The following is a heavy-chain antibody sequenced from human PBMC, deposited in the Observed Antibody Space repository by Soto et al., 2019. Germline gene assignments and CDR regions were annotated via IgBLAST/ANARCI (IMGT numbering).Heavy chain of an antibody. V-gene: IGHV1-69*02. D-gene: IGHD2-8*02. Sequence: QVQLVQSGSEVKIPGSSVKVSCRASGGSLSSYPITWVRQAPGQGLEWMGRIIPIVGLTNYAQKFQGRVTITADKSTSTAYMELSSLRSDDTAVYYCARPTGGHDSGGNYMDVWGKGTTVIVSS. CDR2: IIPIVGLT. J-gene: IGHJ6*03. CDR3: ARPTGGHDSGGNYMDV. CDR1: GGSLSSYP.